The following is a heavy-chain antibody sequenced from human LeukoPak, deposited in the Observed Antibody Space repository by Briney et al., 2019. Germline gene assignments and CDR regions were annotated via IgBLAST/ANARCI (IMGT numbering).Heavy chain of an antibody. CDR3: SRDMSPAMDV. D-gene: IGHD3-10*02. V-gene: IGHV3-30*04. Sequence: GRSLRLSCAASGFTFSTYAMHWVRQAPGKGLEWVAVISYDGGNKYYADSVKGRFTISRDISKNTLYLQMNSLRAEDTAMYYCSRDMSPAMDVWGKGTTVTVSS. CDR2: ISYDGGNK. CDR1: GFTFSTYA. J-gene: IGHJ6*04.